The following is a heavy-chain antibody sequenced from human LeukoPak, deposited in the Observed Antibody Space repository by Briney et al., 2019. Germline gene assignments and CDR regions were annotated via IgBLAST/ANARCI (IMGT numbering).Heavy chain of an antibody. V-gene: IGHV4-59*01. CDR3: ARDGRYCSTTSCQGWFDP. CDR2: IYYSGST. Sequence: SETLSLTCTVSGGSISSYYWSWIRQPPGKGLEWIGYIYYSGSTNYNPSLKSRVIISVDTSKNQFSLKLSSVTAADTAVYYCARDGRYCSTTSCQGWFDPWGQGTLVTVSS. D-gene: IGHD2-2*01. J-gene: IGHJ5*02. CDR1: GGSISSYY.